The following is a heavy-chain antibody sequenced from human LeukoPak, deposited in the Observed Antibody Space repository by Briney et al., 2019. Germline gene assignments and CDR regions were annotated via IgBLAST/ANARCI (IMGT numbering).Heavy chain of an antibody. CDR3: ARDWGYCSGGNCYSVFDY. CDR2: IKQDGSEK. J-gene: IGHJ4*02. CDR1: GFTFSSYW. V-gene: IGHV3-7*01. Sequence: PGGSLRLSCAASGFTFSSYWMNWVRRAPGKGLEWVANIKQDGSEKYYVDSVKGRFTISRDNAKNSLYLQMNSLRAEDTAVYYCARDWGYCSGGNCYSVFDYWGQGTLVTVSS. D-gene: IGHD2-15*01.